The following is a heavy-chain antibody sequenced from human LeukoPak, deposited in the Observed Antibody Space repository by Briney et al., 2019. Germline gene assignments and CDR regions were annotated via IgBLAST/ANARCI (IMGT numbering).Heavy chain of an antibody. J-gene: IGHJ3*02. Sequence: SETLSLTCTVSGGSISSSNYFWGWIRQPPGKGLEWIGSIYYSGSTNYNPSLKSRVTISVDTSKNQFSLKLSSVTAADTAVYYCARERSSSGAFDIWGQGTMVTVSS. CDR1: GGSISSSNYF. CDR3: ARERSSSGAFDI. CDR2: IYYSGST. D-gene: IGHD6-6*01. V-gene: IGHV4-39*07.